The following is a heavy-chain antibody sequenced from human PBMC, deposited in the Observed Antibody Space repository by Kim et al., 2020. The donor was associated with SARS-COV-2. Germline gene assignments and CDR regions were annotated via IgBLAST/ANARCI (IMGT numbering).Heavy chain of an antibody. J-gene: IGHJ4*02. CDR2: N. V-gene: IGHV6-1*01. CDR3: VKGRGGAYDY. D-gene: IGHD1-26*01. Sequence: NDYALSVKTRVTINPETSKNQFSLQLTSVTPEDTAMYYCVKGRGGAYDYWGQGTLVTVSS.